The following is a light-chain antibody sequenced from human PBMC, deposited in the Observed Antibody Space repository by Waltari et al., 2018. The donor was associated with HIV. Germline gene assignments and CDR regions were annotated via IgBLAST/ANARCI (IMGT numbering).Light chain of an antibody. CDR1: TSNLGSYT. J-gene: IGLJ7*01. V-gene: IGLV1-44*01. Sequence: QSVLTQPPSASGTPGQRVTISCSGSTSNLGSYTVSWYQNPPGTAPKLVIYSNNQRPSGVPDRFSGSKSGTSASLALSGLQSEDEADYYCAVWDDSLDGPVFGGGTQLTVL. CDR3: AVWDDSLDGPV. CDR2: SNN.